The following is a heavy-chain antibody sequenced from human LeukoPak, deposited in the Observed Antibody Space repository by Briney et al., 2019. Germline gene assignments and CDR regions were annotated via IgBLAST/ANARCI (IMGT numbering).Heavy chain of an antibody. D-gene: IGHD3-22*01. V-gene: IGHV4-59*08. CDR2: IYYSGST. CDR3: ARSDDSSGYPDY. J-gene: IGHJ4*02. CDR1: GGSISSYY. Sequence: SETLSLTCTVSGGSISSYYWSWIRQPPGKGLEWIGYIYYSGSTYYNPSLKSRVTISVDTSKNQFSLKLSSVTAADTAVYYCARSDDSSGYPDYWGQGTLVTVSS.